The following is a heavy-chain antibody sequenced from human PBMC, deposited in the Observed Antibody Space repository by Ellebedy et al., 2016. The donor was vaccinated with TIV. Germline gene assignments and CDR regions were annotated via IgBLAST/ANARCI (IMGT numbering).Heavy chain of an antibody. CDR3: AKAHYYGSRTFDY. J-gene: IGHJ4*02. V-gene: IGHV3-9*01. CDR1: GFTFDDYA. CDR2: ISWNSGSI. Sequence: SLKISXAASGFTFDDYAMHWVRQAPGKGLEWVSGISWNSGSIGYADSVKGRFTISRDNAKNSLYLQMNSLRAEDTALYYCAKAHYYGSRTFDYWGQGTLVTVSS. D-gene: IGHD3-10*01.